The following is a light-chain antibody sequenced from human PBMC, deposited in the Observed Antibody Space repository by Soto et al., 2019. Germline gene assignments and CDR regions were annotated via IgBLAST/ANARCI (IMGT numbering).Light chain of an antibody. CDR2: GAS. V-gene: IGKV3-20*01. Sequence: EIVLPQSPGTLSLSPGERAALSCRASQSVSSSTSLAWYQQKTGQAPRLLIYGASSRAVGVPDRFSGSGSGTDFTLTISRLEPEDFAVYYCQQYGYSPLTFGGGTKVE. CDR1: QSVSSSTS. J-gene: IGKJ4*01. CDR3: QQYGYSPLT.